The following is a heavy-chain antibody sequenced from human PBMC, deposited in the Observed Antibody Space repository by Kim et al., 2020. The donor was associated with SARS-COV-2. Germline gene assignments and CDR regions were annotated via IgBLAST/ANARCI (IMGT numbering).Heavy chain of an antibody. V-gene: IGHV3-53*04. Sequence: GSTYYADSVKCRFTISRHNSKNTLYLQMNSLRAEDTAVYYCARENNWFDPWGQGTLVTVSS. CDR2: GST. J-gene: IGHJ5*02. CDR3: ARENNWFDP.